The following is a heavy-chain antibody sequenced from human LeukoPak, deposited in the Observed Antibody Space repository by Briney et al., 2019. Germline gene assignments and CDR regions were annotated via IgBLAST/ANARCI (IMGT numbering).Heavy chain of an antibody. Sequence: SETLSLTCIVSGGSISSYYWSWIRQPPGKGLEWIGYIYYSGSTNYNPSLKSRVTISVDTSKNQFSLKLSSVTAADTAVYYCARGDGDYVSYWGQGTLVTVSS. CDR2: IYYSGST. J-gene: IGHJ4*02. CDR3: ARGDGDYVSY. V-gene: IGHV4-59*01. CDR1: GGSISSYY. D-gene: IGHD4-17*01.